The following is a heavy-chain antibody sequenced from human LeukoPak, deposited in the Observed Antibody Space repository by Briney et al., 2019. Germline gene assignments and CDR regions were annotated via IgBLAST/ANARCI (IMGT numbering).Heavy chain of an antibody. V-gene: IGHV3-53*01. D-gene: IGHD6-19*01. J-gene: IGHJ3*02. Sequence: PGGSLRLSCAASGFTVSGSYMSWVRQAPGKGLEWVSIIYPGGSTYYADSVKGRFTISRNNSKNTLDLQMNSLRAEDTAVHYCARPTSGQSFDIWGQGTMVTVSS. CDR2: IYPGGST. CDR1: GFTVSGSY. CDR3: ARPTSGQSFDI.